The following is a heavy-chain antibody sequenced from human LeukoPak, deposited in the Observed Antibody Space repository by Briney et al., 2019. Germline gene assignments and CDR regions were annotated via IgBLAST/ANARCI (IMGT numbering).Heavy chain of an antibody. J-gene: IGHJ5*02. CDR3: ARDLRDVLMVPSSGFDP. CDR2: IYYSGST. Sequence: NPSETLSLTCTVSGGSISSYYWSWIRQPPGKGLEWIGYIYYSGSTNYNPSLKSRVTISVDTSKNQFSLKLNSVTAADTAVYYCARDLRDVLMVPSSGFDPWGQGTLVTVSS. CDR1: GGSISSYY. V-gene: IGHV4-59*12. D-gene: IGHD2-8*01.